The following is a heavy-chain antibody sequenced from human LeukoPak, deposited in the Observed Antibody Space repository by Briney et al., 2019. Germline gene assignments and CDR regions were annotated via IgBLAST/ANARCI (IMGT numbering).Heavy chain of an antibody. CDR3: ARDQGRWLQLHYFDY. CDR2: ISSSSSYI. CDR1: GFTFSSYS. D-gene: IGHD5-24*01. Sequence: GGSLRLSCAASGFTFSSYSMNWVRQAPGKGLEWVSSISSSSSYIYYADPVKGRFTISRDNAKNSLYLQMNSLRAEDTAVYYCARDQGRWLQLHYFDYWGQGTLVTVSS. J-gene: IGHJ4*02. V-gene: IGHV3-21*01.